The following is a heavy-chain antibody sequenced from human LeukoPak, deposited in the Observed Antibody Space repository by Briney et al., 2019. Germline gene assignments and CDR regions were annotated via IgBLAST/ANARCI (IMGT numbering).Heavy chain of an antibody. J-gene: IGHJ6*04. CDR1: GGSISSSSYY. CDR3: ARADYDFWSGYFSPPDV. D-gene: IGHD3-3*01. V-gene: IGHV4-39*01. CDR2: IYYSGST. Sequence: SKTLSLTCTVSGGSISSSSYYWGWIRQPPGKGLEWIGSIYYSGSTYYNPSLKSRVTISVDTSKNQFSLKLSSVTAADTAVYYCARADYDFWSGYFSPPDVWGKGTTVTVSS.